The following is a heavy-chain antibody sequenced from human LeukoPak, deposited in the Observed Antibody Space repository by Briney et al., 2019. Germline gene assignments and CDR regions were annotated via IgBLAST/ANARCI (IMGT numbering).Heavy chain of an antibody. V-gene: IGHV3-23*01. CDR1: GFSFSIYV. CDR2: ISSGGGNT. CDR3: ARATQPGFDP. D-gene: IGHD2-15*01. Sequence: PGGSLRLSCAASGFSFSIYVMSWVRQVPGRGLEWVAAISSGGGNTYYADSVKGRFPISRDNSKNTLHLQMNSLRAEDTAVYYCARATQPGFDPWGQGTLVTVSS. J-gene: IGHJ5*02.